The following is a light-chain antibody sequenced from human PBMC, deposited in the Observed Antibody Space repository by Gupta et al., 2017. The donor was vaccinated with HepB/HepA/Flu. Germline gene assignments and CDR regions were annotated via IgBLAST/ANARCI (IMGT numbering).Light chain of an antibody. J-gene: IGLJ1*01. CDR1: SSDVGTYKS. V-gene: IGLV2-14*03. CDR2: DVN. CDR3: RSYTTSSTQV. Sequence: TGTSSDVGTYKSVSWYRQHPGKAPKLIIYDVNNRPSGVSNRFSGSKSGNTASLTISGLQAEDEADYYCRSYTTSSTQVFGTGTKVTVL.